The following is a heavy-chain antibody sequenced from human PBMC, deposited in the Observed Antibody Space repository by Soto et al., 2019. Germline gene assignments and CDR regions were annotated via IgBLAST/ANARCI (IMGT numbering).Heavy chain of an antibody. CDR2: IIPIFGTA. CDR3: ARGAPVGVFGYYGMDV. J-gene: IGHJ6*02. Sequence: SVKVSCKASGCTFSSYAISCVRQAPGQVLEWMGGIIPIFGTANYAQKFQGRVTITADESTSTAYMELSSLRSEDTAVYYCARGAPVGVFGYYGMDVWGQGTTVTVSS. CDR1: GCTFSSYA. D-gene: IGHD1-26*01. V-gene: IGHV1-69*13.